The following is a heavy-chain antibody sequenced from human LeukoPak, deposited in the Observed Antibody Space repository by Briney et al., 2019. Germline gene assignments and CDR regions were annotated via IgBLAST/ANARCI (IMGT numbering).Heavy chain of an antibody. Sequence: PSETLSLTCAVYGGSFSGYYWSWVRQPPGKGLEWIGEINHSGSTNCNPSLKSRVTISVDTSKNQFSLKLSSVTAADTAVYYCAREVPPRYCSGGSCYSLYYYYGMDVWGQGTTVTVSS. J-gene: IGHJ6*02. V-gene: IGHV4-34*01. CDR3: AREVPPRYCSGGSCYSLYYYYGMDV. CDR1: GGSFSGYY. CDR2: INHSGST. D-gene: IGHD2-15*01.